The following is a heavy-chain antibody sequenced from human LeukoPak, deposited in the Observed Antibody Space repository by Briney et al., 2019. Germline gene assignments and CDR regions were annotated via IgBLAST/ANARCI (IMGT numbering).Heavy chain of an antibody. CDR3: ARSYYYDSSGYYPFDY. D-gene: IGHD3-22*01. CDR1: GYTFTTYT. Sequence: ASVKVSCKASGYTFTTYTMHWVRQAPGQRLEWMGWINAGNGNTKYSQKFQGRVTITGDTPASTAYMELSSLRSEDTAVYYCARSYYYDSSGYYPFDYWGQGTLVTVSS. J-gene: IGHJ4*02. CDR2: INAGNGNT. V-gene: IGHV1-3*01.